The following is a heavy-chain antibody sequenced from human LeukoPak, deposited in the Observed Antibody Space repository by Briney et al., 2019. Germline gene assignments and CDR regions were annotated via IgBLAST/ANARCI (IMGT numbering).Heavy chain of an antibody. CDR1: GYSFTCYW. Sequence: GESRKISCKGSGYSFTCYWIGWVRQMPGKGLEWIGKIEPSDMYTNYSPSFQGHVPFSADKSISTAYLQWSSLKASDTAMYYCARRRLRYGDMDVWGKGTTVTVSS. D-gene: IGHD5-12*01. J-gene: IGHJ6*04. CDR3: ARRRLRYGDMDV. CDR2: IEPSDMYT. V-gene: IGHV5-10-1*01.